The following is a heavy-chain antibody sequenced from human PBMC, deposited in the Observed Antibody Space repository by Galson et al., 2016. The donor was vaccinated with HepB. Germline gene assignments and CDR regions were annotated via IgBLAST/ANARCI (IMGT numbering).Heavy chain of an antibody. CDR3: ARGDSRGSYYFDY. CDR1: GFSFSDYA. CDR2: IWYDGINK. Sequence: SLRLSCAASGFSFSDYAMQWVRQAPGKGLEWVAVIWYDGINKYYEDSEKGRFTISRDNSENTLYLQMNSLRAEDTAVYYCARGDSRGSYYFDYWGQGTLVTVS. V-gene: IGHV3-33*01. J-gene: IGHJ4*02. D-gene: IGHD3-22*01.